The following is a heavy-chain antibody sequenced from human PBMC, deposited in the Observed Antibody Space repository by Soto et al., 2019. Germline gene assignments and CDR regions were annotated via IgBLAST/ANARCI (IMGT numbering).Heavy chain of an antibody. D-gene: IGHD3-22*01. CDR3: ARQEDSSGYYWFDP. V-gene: IGHV4-4*02. CDR1: GGSISSSNW. Sequence: PSETLSLTCAVSGGSISSSNWWSWVRQSPGKGLEWIGEIHHSGSINYNPSLQSRVTISVDKSKKQFSLKLSSVTAADTAVYYCARQEDSSGYYWFDPWGQGTLVTVSS. CDR2: IHHSGSI. J-gene: IGHJ5*02.